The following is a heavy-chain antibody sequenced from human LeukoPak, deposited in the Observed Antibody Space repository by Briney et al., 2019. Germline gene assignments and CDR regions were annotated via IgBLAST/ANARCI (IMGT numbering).Heavy chain of an antibody. Sequence: SETLSLTCAVYGGSFSGYYWSWIRQPPGKGLEWIGEINHSGSTNYNPSLKSRVTISVDTSKNQFSLKLSSVTAADTAVYYCARRSSSWYSYYYDYWGQGTLVTVSS. V-gene: IGHV4-34*01. CDR3: ARRSSSWYSYYYDY. J-gene: IGHJ4*02. D-gene: IGHD6-13*01. CDR1: GGSFSGYY. CDR2: INHSGST.